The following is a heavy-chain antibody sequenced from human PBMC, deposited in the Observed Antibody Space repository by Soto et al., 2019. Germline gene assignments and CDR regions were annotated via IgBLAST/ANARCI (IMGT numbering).Heavy chain of an antibody. CDR1: GFTFSSYG. D-gene: IGHD3-22*01. J-gene: IGHJ4*02. V-gene: IGHV3-74*01. Sequence: EVQLVESGGGLVQPGGSLRLSFAASGFTFSSYGLHWVRQAPGKGRGWVSGINTEGGSTDYADSGKGRFIISRDNAKNTLYLQMNSLRAEDTAVYYCARPRYDSTGTPFDHWGLGTLVTVSS. CDR3: ARPRYDSTGTPFDH. CDR2: INTEGGST.